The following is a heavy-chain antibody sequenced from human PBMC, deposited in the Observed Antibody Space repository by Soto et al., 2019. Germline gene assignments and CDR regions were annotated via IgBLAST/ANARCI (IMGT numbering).Heavy chain of an antibody. CDR3: ARYYGDYKNYFDY. V-gene: IGHV4-30-2*01. CDR2: IYHSGTT. Sequence: SETLSLTCAVSGGSISSGGYSWSWIRQPPGKGLEWIGYIYHSGTTYYNPSLDSRVTLSVDTSKNQFSLMLYSVTAADTAVYYCARYYGDYKNYFDYWGQGILVTVSS. J-gene: IGHJ4*02. D-gene: IGHD4-17*01. CDR1: GGSISSGGYS.